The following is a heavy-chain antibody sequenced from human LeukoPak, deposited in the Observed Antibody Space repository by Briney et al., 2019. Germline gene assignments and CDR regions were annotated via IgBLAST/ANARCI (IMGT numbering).Heavy chain of an antibody. Sequence: GGSLRLSCAASGFTFSSYSMNWVRQAPGKGLEWVSYISSSSSTIYYADSVKGRFTISRDNAKNSLYLQMNSLRAEDTAVYYCAKDRYVATYHYFDYWGQGTLVTVSS. CDR1: GFTFSSYS. V-gene: IGHV3-48*01. CDR2: ISSSSSTI. J-gene: IGHJ4*02. D-gene: IGHD5-12*01. CDR3: AKDRYVATYHYFDY.